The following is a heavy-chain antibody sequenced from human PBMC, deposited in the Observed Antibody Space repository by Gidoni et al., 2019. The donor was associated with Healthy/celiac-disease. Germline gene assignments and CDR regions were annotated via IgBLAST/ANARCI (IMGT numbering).Heavy chain of an antibody. Sequence: EVQLLESGGGLVQPGGSLRLSCEASGFTFSSYAMSWVRQAPGKGLEWVSAISGSGGSTYYADPVKGRFTISRDNSKNTLYLQMNSLRAEDTAVYYCAKVPDYDFWSGYSYWGQGTLVTVSS. CDR1: GFTFSSYA. CDR2: ISGSGGST. CDR3: AKVPDYDFWSGYSY. V-gene: IGHV3-23*01. J-gene: IGHJ4*02. D-gene: IGHD3-3*01.